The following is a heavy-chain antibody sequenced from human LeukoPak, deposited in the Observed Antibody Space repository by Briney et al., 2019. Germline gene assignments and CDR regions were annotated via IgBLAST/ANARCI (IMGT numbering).Heavy chain of an antibody. CDR3: ARLSSTLYYSMDV. Sequence: SETLSLTCAVSGGSISSYYWTWIRQPPGKGLEWVGYIQNTAIYRAKIKSSPSLQSRVSLSIDTSKNQVSLTVNSVTAADTAVYYCARLSSTLYYSMDVWGPGTAVTVSS. J-gene: IGHJ6*02. D-gene: IGHD6-6*01. V-gene: IGHV4-59*08. CDR1: GGSISSYY. CDR2: IQNTAIYRAKI.